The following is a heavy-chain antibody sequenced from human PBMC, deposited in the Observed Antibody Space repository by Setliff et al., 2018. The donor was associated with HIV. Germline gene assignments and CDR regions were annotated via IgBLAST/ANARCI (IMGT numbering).Heavy chain of an antibody. CDR3: AKSVGVCSSGWFFDY. V-gene: IGHV3-33*06. D-gene: IGHD6-19*01. CDR1: GFTFSSYG. J-gene: IGHJ4*02. Sequence: GGSLRLSCAASGFTFSSYGMHWVRQAPGKGLEWVAVIWYDGSNKYYADSVKGRFTISRDNSKNTLYLQMNSLRAEDTAVYYCAKSVGVCSSGWFFDYWGQGTLVTVSS. CDR2: IWYDGSNK.